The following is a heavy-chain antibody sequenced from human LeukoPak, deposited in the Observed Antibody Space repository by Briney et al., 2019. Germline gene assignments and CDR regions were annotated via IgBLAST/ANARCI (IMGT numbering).Heavy chain of an antibody. CDR2: IYYSGIT. D-gene: IGHD1-26*01. CDR3: ASWGATHHYFDS. Sequence: SETLSLTCIVSGYAISSGYYWGWIRQPPGKGLEWIGSIYYSGITYYNPSLKSRVTISVDTSKNQFSLKLSSVTAADTAVYYCASWGATHHYFDSWGRGTLVTVSS. J-gene: IGHJ4*02. CDR1: GYAISSGYY. V-gene: IGHV4-38-2*02.